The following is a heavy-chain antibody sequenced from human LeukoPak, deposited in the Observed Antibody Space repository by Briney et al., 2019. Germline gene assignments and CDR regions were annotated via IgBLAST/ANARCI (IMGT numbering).Heavy chain of an antibody. CDR3: ARVDSPDYYDSSGYYYYYYYMDV. CDR1: GFTFSSYS. D-gene: IGHD3-22*01. J-gene: IGHJ6*03. V-gene: IGHV3-48*04. CDR2: ISSSSSTI. Sequence: PGGPLRLSCAASGFTFSSYSMNWVRQAPGKGLEWVSYISSSSSTIYYADSVKGRFTISRDNAKNSLYLQMNSLRAEDTAVYYCARVDSPDYYDSSGYYYYYYYMDVWGKGTTVTVSS.